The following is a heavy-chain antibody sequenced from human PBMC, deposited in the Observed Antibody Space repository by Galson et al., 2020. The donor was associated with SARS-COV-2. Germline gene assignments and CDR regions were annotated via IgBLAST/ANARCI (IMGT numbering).Heavy chain of an antibody. CDR3: ARDFKRCSGGSCSIGY. V-gene: IGHV1-2*02. Sequence: ASVKVSCKASGYTFTGYYMHWVRQAPGQGLEWMGWINPNSGGTNYAQKFQGRVTMTRDTSISTAYMELSRLRSDDTAVYYCARDFKRCSGGSCSIGYWGQGTLVTVSS. D-gene: IGHD2-15*01. CDR1: GYTFTGYY. CDR2: INPNSGGT. J-gene: IGHJ4*02.